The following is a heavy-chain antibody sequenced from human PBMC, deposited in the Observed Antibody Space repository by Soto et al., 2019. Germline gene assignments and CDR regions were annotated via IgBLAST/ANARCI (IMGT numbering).Heavy chain of an antibody. CDR3: ARGRFLESIYYYYYMDV. CDR1: GGSISSGGYY. CDR2: IYYSGST. D-gene: IGHD3-3*01. J-gene: IGHJ6*03. Sequence: SETLSLTCTVSGGSISSGGYYWSWIRQHPGKGLEWIGYIYYSGSTYYNPSLKSRVTISIDTSKNQFSLKLSSVTAADKAVCYCARGRFLESIYYYYYMDVWGKGTTVTVSS. V-gene: IGHV4-31*03.